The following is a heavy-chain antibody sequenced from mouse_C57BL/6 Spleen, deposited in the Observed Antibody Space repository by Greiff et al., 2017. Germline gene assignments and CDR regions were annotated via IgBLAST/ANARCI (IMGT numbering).Heavy chain of an antibody. V-gene: IGHV1-81*01. J-gene: IGHJ4*01. CDR2: IYPRSGNT. Sequence: VQLQQSGAELARPGASVKLSCKASGYTFTSYGISWVKQRTGQGLEWIGEIYPRSGNTYYNEKFKGKATLTADKSSSTAYMELRSLTSEDSAVYFCARAEAQAPYYYAMDYWGQGTSVTVSS. CDR3: ARAEAQAPYYYAMDY. D-gene: IGHD3-2*02. CDR1: GYTFTSYG.